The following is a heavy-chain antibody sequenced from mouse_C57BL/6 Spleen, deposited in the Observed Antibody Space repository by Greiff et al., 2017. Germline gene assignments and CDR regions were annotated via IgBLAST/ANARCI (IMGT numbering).Heavy chain of an antibody. CDR1: GYAFSSYW. J-gene: IGHJ4*01. V-gene: IGHV1-80*01. D-gene: IGHD5-2*01. CDR3: ARVNNDYYAMDY. Sequence: VQLKESGAELVKPGASVKISCKASGYAFSSYWMNWVKQRPGKGLEWIGQIYPGDGDTNYNGKFKGKATLTANKSSSTAYMQLSSLTSEDSAVYFCARVNNDYYAMDYWGQGTSVTVSS. CDR2: IYPGDGDT.